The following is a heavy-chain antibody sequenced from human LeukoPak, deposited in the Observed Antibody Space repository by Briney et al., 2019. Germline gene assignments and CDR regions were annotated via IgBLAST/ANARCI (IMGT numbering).Heavy chain of an antibody. CDR1: GFTFSSYA. CDR2: ISYDGSNK. CDR3: ASPTWIQLWLLPDY. J-gene: IGHJ4*02. Sequence: GGSLRLSCAASGFTFSSYAMHWVRQAPGKGLEWVAVISYDGSNKYYADSVKGRFTISRDNSKNTLYLQMNSLRAEETAVYYCASPTWIQLWLLPDYWGQGTLVTVSS. V-gene: IGHV3-30*04. D-gene: IGHD5-18*01.